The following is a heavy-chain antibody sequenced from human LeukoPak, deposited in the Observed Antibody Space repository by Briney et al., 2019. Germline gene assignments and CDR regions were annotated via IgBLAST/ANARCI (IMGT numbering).Heavy chain of an antibody. D-gene: IGHD3-22*01. Sequence: GGSLRLSCAASGFTFSNYGMNWVRQAPGKGLFWVSAITGGGDSTYYSDSVKDRFAISRDNSKNTLFLQMNSLRAEDTALYYCAKVISSGYYYDSWGQGTLVTV. CDR3: AKVISSGYYYDS. J-gene: IGHJ4*02. V-gene: IGHV3-23*01. CDR1: GFTFSNYG. CDR2: ITGGGDST.